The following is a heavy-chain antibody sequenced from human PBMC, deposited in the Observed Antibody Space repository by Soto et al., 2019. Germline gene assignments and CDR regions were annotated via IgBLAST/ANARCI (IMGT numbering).Heavy chain of an antibody. CDR2: IWYDGSNK. V-gene: IGHV3-30*02. CDR1: GFTFSSYG. Sequence: GGSLRLSCAASGFTFSSYGMHWVRQAPGKGLEWVAVIWYDGSNKYYADSVKGRFTISRDNSKNTLYLQMNSLRAEDTAVYYCAKGYLWFGELLYWGQGTLVTVSS. J-gene: IGHJ4*02. CDR3: AKGYLWFGELLY. D-gene: IGHD3-10*01.